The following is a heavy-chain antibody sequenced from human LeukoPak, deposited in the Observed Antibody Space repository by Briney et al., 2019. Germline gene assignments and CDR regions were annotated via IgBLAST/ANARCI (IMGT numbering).Heavy chain of an antibody. V-gene: IGHV2-70*11. CDR2: IDWDDDK. CDR1: GGSISSGSYY. Sequence: TLSLTRTVSGGSISSGSYYWSWIRQPAGKALEWLARIDWDDDKYYRTSLKTRLTISKDTSKNQVVLTMTNMDPVDTATYYCARTNSITGTNPFDYWGQGTLVTVSS. CDR3: ARTNSITGTNPFDY. D-gene: IGHD1-7*01. J-gene: IGHJ4*02.